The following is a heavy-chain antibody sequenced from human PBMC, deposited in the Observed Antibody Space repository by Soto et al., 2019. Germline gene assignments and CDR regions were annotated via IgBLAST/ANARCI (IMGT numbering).Heavy chain of an antibody. V-gene: IGHV1-8*01. D-gene: IGHD5-12*01. CDR1: GYTFTSYD. CDR2: MNPNSGNT. CDR3: ASSGYDPYYYYCMDV. Sequence: ASVKVSCKASGYTFTSYDINWVRQATGQGLEWMGWMNPNSGNTGYAQKFQGRVTMTRNTSISTAYMELSSLRSEDTAVYYCASSGYDPYYYYCMDVWGKGTTVTVSS. J-gene: IGHJ6*03.